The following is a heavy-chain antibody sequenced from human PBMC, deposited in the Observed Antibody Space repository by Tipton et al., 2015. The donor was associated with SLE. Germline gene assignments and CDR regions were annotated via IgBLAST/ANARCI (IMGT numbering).Heavy chain of an antibody. D-gene: IGHD4-17*01. J-gene: IGHJ3*02. V-gene: IGHV4-59*08. CDR3: ASTVTPWLAFDI. CDR1: GGSISPYY. CDR2: IYYSGST. Sequence: TLSLTCTVSGGSISPYYWSWIRQPPGKGLEWIAYIYYSGSTNYNPSLKSRVTISVDTSKNQFSLKLSSVTAADTAVYYCASTVTPWLAFDIWGQGTMVTVSS.